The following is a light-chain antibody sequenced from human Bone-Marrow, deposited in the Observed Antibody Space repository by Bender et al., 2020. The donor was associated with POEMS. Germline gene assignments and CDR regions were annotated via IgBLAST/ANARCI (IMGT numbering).Light chain of an antibody. J-gene: IGLJ3*02. Sequence: QSVLTQPPSVSGAPGQRVTISCTGSSSNTGSGYDINWYQHLPGTAPKLLIYGYNNRPSGVPDRFSGSKSGTSASLAITGLQAEDEGDYYCGTWDSSLNAGEFGGGTKLTVL. CDR1: SSNTGSGYD. V-gene: IGLV1-40*01. CDR3: GTWDSSLNAGE. CDR2: GYN.